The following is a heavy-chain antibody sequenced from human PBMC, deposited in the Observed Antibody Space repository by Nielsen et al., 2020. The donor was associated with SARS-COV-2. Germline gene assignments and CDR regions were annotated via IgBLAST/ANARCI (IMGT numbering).Heavy chain of an antibody. J-gene: IGHJ4*02. CDR3: TRRHYYGSGGYPY. D-gene: IGHD3-10*01. CDR2: IRSKAYGGTT. Sequence: GGSLRLSCTASGFTFGDYAMSWFRQAPGKGLEWVGFIRSKAYGGTTEYAAAVKGRFTISRDDSKSIAYLQMNSLKTEDTAVYYCTRRHYYGSGGYPYWGQGTLVTVSS. V-gene: IGHV3-49*03. CDR1: GFTFGDYA.